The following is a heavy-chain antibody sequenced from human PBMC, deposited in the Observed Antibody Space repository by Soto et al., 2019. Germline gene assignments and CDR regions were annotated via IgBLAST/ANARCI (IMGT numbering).Heavy chain of an antibody. CDR1: GFTFSSYA. CDR3: AKGAASGSPYYFDY. Sequence: EVQLLKSGGGLVQPGGSLRLSCAASGFTFSSYAMSWVRQAPGKGLDWVSAITGGGGSTYYADSVNGRFTISRDNSKNTLYLQMNSLRDEDTAVYYCAKGAASGSPYYFDYWGQGTLVTVSS. D-gene: IGHD6-25*01. V-gene: IGHV3-23*01. CDR2: ITGGGGST. J-gene: IGHJ4*02.